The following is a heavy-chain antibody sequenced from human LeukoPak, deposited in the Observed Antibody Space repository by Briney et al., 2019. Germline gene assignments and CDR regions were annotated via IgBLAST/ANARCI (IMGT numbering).Heavy chain of an antibody. CDR3: ARRGYCSSTSCYPYYYYYYGMDV. CDR2: IYYSGST. CDR1: GGSISSYY. J-gene: IGHJ6*02. V-gene: IGHV4-59*12. D-gene: IGHD2-2*01. Sequence: PSETLSLTCTVSGGSISSYYWSWIRQPPGKRLEWIGYIYYSGSTNYNPSLKSRVTISVDKSKNQFSLKLSSVTAADTAVYYCARRGYCSSTSCYPYYYYYYGMDVWGQGTTVTVSS.